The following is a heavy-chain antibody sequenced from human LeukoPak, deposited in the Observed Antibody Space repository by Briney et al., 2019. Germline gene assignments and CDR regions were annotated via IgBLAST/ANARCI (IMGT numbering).Heavy chain of an antibody. V-gene: IGHV1-18*01. CDR1: GYTFNNFG. J-gene: IGHJ4*02. Sequence: ASVTVSCTASGYTFNNFGISWLRQAPGQGLEWIAYISPYNTNTNSAQRFQGRISVTKDTSTSTAYMELTRLRSDDTAVFYCARVTTVGATRDFDYWGQGTLVIVSS. D-gene: IGHD1-1*01. CDR3: ARVTTVGATRDFDY. CDR2: ISPYNTNT.